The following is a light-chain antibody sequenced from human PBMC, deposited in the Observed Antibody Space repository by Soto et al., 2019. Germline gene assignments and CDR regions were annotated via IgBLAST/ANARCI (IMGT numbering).Light chain of an antibody. Sequence: QSVLTHPPSVSRAPGQRVTISCTGSSSNIGAGYDVHWYQQLPGTAPKLLIYGNSNRPSGVPDRFSGSKSGTSASLAITGLQAEDEADYYCQSYDSSLSGYVFGTGTKVTVL. CDR3: QSYDSSLSGYV. V-gene: IGLV1-40*01. CDR1: SSNIGAGYD. J-gene: IGLJ1*01. CDR2: GNS.